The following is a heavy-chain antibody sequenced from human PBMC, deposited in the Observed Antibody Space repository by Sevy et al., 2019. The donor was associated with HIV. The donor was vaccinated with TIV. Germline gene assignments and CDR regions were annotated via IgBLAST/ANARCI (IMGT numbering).Heavy chain of an antibody. V-gene: IGHV3-15*01. CDR2: IRSKAGGGTT. J-gene: IGHJ4*02. CDR1: GFTFSNAW. Sequence: GGSLRLSCAASGFTFSNAWMSWVRQSPGKGLEWVGRIRSKAGGGTTDDATIVKGKFTISIDDSRDILYLQLNSLETEDTAVYYCTTDHRRDGIVVVPFEYWGQGTLVTVSS. D-gene: IGHD2-15*01. CDR3: TTDHRRDGIVVVPFEY.